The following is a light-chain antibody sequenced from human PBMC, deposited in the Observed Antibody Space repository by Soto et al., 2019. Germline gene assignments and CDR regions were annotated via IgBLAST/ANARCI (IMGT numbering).Light chain of an antibody. CDR2: LNSDGSH. V-gene: IGLV4-69*01. CDR1: SGHSSYA. Sequence: QLVLTQSPSASASLGASAKLTCTLSSGHSSYAIAWHQQQPEKGPRYLMKLNSDGSHSKGDGIPDRVSGSSSGAERYLTISSLQSEDEADYYCQTWGTGPLVFGGGTKLTVL. J-gene: IGLJ2*01. CDR3: QTWGTGPLV.